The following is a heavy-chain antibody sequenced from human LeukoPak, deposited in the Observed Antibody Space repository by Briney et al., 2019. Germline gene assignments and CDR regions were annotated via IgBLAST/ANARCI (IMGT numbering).Heavy chain of an antibody. CDR2: MNPNSGNT. J-gene: IGHJ4*02. CDR3: ARGRRYCSGGSCRGGQYYFDY. V-gene: IGHV1-8*01. D-gene: IGHD2-15*01. CDR1: GYTFTSYD. Sequence: ASVNVSCTASGYTFTSYDINWVRQATGQGLEWMGWMNPNSGNTGYAQKFQGRVTMTRNTSISTAYMELSSLRSEDTAVYYCARGRRYCSGGSCRGGQYYFDYWGQGTLVTVSS.